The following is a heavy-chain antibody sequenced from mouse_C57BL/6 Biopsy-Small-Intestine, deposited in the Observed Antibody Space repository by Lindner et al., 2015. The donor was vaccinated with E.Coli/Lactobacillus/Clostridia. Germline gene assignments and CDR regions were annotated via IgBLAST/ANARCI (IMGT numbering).Heavy chain of an antibody. CDR1: GFNIKDYY. Sequence: VQLQESGAELVRPGASVKLSCIVSGFNIKDYYMHWVKQRPEQGLEWIGRIDPEDGDTDYAPKFQGKATLTAGTSSNTAYLHLSSLTSEDTAVYYCATDSNYSWFAYWGQGTLVTVSA. D-gene: IGHD2-5*01. CDR3: ATDSNYSWFAY. CDR2: IDPEDGDT. J-gene: IGHJ3*01. V-gene: IGHV14-1*01.